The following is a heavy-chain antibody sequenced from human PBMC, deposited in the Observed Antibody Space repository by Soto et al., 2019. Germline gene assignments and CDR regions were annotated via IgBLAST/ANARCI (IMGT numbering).Heavy chain of an antibody. CDR3: ARGHYTMDV. CDR1: GSMFSDYY. Sequence: QVQLMQSGGGLVKPGGSLRISCAASGSMFSDYYMTWIRQTPVKGMECVAYISTASDTTYVDRERGRFTIYSDNARISLYLQMTSQRAEDSAVYFCARGHYTMDVGGQGTTVTVS. CDR2: ISTASDT. J-gene: IGHJ6*02. V-gene: IGHV3-11*03.